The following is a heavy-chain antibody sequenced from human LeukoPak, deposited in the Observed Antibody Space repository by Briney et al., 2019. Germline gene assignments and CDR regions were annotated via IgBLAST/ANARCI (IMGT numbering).Heavy chain of an antibody. CDR2: IQYDESLK. CDR3: AKDQGVVGSYDA. CDR1: GLTFSRFG. J-gene: IGHJ5*02. Sequence: GGSLRLSCEASGLTFSRFGMNWVRQAPGKGLEWVAFIQYDESLKCYLGSVKGRFATSRDNSKNTVYLQMNSLRVEDTAVYYCAKDQGVVGSYDAWGQGTLVTVSS. V-gene: IGHV3-30*02. D-gene: IGHD3-10*01.